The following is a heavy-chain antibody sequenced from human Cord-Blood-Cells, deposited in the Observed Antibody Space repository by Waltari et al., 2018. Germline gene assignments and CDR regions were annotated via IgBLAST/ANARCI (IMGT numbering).Heavy chain of an antibody. J-gene: IGHJ5*02. Sequence: QVQLVQSGAEVKKPGASVKVSCKASGYTFTGYYIHWVRPAPGQGLEWMGWINPNSGGTNYAQKFQGRVTMTRDTSISTAYMELSRLRSDDTAVYYCARRMYSSGWSPNWFDPWGQGTLVTVSS. V-gene: IGHV1-2*02. D-gene: IGHD6-19*01. CDR3: ARRMYSSGWSPNWFDP. CDR1: GYTFTGYY. CDR2: INPNSGGT.